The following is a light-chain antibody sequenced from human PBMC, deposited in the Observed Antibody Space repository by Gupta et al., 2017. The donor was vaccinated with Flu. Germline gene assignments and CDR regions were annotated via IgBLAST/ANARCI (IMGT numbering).Light chain of an antibody. CDR1: QDISNY. CDR2: DAS. V-gene: IGKV1-33*01. J-gene: IGKJ5*01. CDR3: QQDDNLLIT. Sequence: PSSLSASVGDRVTITCQASQDISNYLNWYQQKPGKAPKLLIYDASNLETGVPSRFSGSGSGTDFTFTISSLQPEDIATYYCQQDDNLLITFGQGTRLEIK.